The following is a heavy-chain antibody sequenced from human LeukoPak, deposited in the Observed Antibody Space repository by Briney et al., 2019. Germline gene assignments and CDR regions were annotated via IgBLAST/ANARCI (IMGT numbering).Heavy chain of an antibody. D-gene: IGHD3-10*01. CDR1: GGTFSSYA. CDR3: ASLAYYYGSGSYYNGKGNWFDP. Sequence: ASVKVSCKASGGTFSSYAISWVRQAPGQGLEWMGRIIPILGIANYAQKFQGRVTITADKSTSTAYMELSSLRSEDTAVYYWASLAYYYGSGSYYNGKGNWFDPWGQGTLVTVSS. J-gene: IGHJ5*02. V-gene: IGHV1-69*04. CDR2: IIPILGIA.